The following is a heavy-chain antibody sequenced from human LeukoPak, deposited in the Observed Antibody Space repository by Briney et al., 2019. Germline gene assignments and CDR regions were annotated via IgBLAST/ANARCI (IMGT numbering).Heavy chain of an antibody. CDR3: ARGGDSIAVADNNNWFDP. CDR2: ISSSSSTI. CDR1: GFTFSSYS. Sequence: PGGSLRLSCAASGFTFSSYSMNWVRQAPGKGLEWVSYISSSSSTIYYADSVKGRFTISRDNAKNSLYLQMNSLRAEDTAVYYCARGGDSIAVADNNNWFDPWGQGTLVTVSS. J-gene: IGHJ5*02. V-gene: IGHV3-48*01. D-gene: IGHD6-19*01.